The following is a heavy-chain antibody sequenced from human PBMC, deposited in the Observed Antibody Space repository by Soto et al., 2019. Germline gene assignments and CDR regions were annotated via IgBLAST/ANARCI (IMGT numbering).Heavy chain of an antibody. CDR1: GFPFSSYA. D-gene: IGHD2-8*02. V-gene: IGHV3-23*01. CDR3: AKATATGGGAFDI. Sequence: GGSLRLSCAASGFPFSSYAMTWVRQAPGKGLEWVSGISGSGTITYDADSVKGRFTISRDTSQNTVYLQMNSLTAGDTALYYCAKATATGGGAFDICGQGTMGTVS. J-gene: IGHJ3*02. CDR2: ISGSGTIT.